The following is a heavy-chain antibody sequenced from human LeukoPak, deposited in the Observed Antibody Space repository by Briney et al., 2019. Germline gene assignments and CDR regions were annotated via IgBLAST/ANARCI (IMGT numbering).Heavy chain of an antibody. D-gene: IGHD5-24*01. V-gene: IGHV4-59*01. CDR3: AREIRDGYNSAYFDY. J-gene: IGHJ4*02. CDR1: GGSISSYY. Sequence: SETLSLTCTVSGGSISSYYWSWIRQPPGKGLEWIGYIYYSGSTNYNPPLKSRVTISVDTSKNQFSLKLSSVTAADTAVYYCAREIRDGYNSAYFDYWGQGTLVTVSS. CDR2: IYYSGST.